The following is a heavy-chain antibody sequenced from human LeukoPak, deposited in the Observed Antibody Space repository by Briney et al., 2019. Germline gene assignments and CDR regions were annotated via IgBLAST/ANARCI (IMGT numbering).Heavy chain of an antibody. CDR3: AKEYGYDYNYFYSMDV. J-gene: IGHJ6*03. CDR1: GFTFSSYA. CDR2: IRYDGSNK. Sequence: GGSLRLSCAASGFTFSSYAMSWVRQAPGKGLEWVAFIRYDGSNKYHADSVKGRFTISRDNSKNTVYLQMSSLRAKDTAVYFCAKEYGYDYNYFYSMDVWGKGTTVTISS. V-gene: IGHV3-30*02. D-gene: IGHD1-1*01.